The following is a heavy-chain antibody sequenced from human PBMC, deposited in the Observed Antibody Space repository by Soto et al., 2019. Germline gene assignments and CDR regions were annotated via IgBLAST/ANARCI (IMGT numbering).Heavy chain of an antibody. CDR2: IHRGGSI. J-gene: IGHJ4*02. V-gene: IGHV3-53*01. D-gene: IGHD6-19*01. CDR3: ARGTNGWGWGGFDY. CDR1: GFTVSSNY. Sequence: EVQLVESGGGLIQPGGSLRLSCAASGFTVSSNYMNWVRQAPGKGLEGVAVIHRGGSIYYADSVKGRFTISRDNPKSTLCLQMNSLRAEDTDVYYCARGTNGWGWGGFDYCGQGILVTVSS.